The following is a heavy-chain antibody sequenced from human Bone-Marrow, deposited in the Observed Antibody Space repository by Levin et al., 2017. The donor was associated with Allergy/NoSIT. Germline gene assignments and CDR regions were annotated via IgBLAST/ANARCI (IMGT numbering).Heavy chain of an antibody. CDR2: IRSSSSYT. Sequence: PSETLSLTCAASGFTISDYYMSWIRQAPGKGLEWVSYIRSSSSYTNHADFVEGRFTISRDNAKNSLFLQMNSLRAEDTAVYYCARESGQLGYYNYYGMDVWGQGTTVTVSS. CDR1: GFTISDYY. D-gene: IGHD6-13*01. J-gene: IGHJ6*02. V-gene: IGHV3-11*05. CDR3: ARESGQLGYYNYYGMDV.